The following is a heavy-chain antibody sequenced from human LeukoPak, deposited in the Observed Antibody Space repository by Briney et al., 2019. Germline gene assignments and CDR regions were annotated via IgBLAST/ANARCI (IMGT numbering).Heavy chain of an antibody. CDR1: GYTFTSYG. CDR2: ISAYNGNT. J-gene: IGHJ4*02. CDR3: ARSPYYYDSSGYPDY. Sequence: ASVKVSCKASGYTFTSYGISWVRQAPGQGLEWMGWISAYNGNTNYAQKLQGRVTMTTDTSTSTAYMELRSLRSDDTAVYYCARSPYYYDSSGYPDYWGQETLVTVSS. D-gene: IGHD3-22*01. V-gene: IGHV1-18*01.